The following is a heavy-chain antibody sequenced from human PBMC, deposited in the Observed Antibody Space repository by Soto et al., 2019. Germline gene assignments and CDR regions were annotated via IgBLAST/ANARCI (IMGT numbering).Heavy chain of an antibody. CDR3: AADSLYYDFGSGPSARYAFDI. CDR2: INPSGGST. J-gene: IGHJ3*02. V-gene: IGHV1-46*01. Sequence: GTSVKVSCKASGYTFTSYYMHWVRQAPGQGLEWMGIINPSGGSTSYAQKFQGRVTITRDMSTSTAYMELSSLRSEDTAVYYCAADSLYYDFGSGPSARYAFDIWGQGTRVTVSS. D-gene: IGHD3-3*01. CDR1: GYTFTSYY.